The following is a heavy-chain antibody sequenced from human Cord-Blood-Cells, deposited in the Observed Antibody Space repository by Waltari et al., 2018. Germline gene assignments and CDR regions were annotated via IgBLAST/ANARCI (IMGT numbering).Heavy chain of an antibody. CDR2: ISYEGSNK. V-gene: IGHV3-30-3*01. D-gene: IGHD2-8*02. CDR1: GFTFSSYA. J-gene: IGHJ4*02. CDR3: ARDRGVLVVYAIFDY. Sequence: QVQLVESGGGVVQPGRSLRLSCAASGFTFSSYAMHWVRQAPGKGLAWVAVISYEGSNKYYADAVKVRFTISRDNSKNTLYLQMNSLRAEDTALYYCARDRGVLVVYAIFDYWGQGTLVTVSS.